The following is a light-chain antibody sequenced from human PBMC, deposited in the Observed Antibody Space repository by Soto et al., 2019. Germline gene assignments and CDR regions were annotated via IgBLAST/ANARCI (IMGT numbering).Light chain of an antibody. Sequence: QSALTQPASVSGSPGQSITIACTGTSGDVGSYNLVSWYQQHPGKAPKLLIYEVTERPSGVSNRFSGSKSGSTASLTISGLQPDDEADYYCCSYAGNSEVFGTGTKVTVL. J-gene: IGLJ1*01. CDR3: CSYAGNSEV. CDR2: EVT. CDR1: SGDVGSYNL. V-gene: IGLV2-23*02.